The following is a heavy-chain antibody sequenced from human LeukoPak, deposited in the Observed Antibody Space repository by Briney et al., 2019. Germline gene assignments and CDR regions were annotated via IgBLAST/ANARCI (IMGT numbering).Heavy chain of an antibody. D-gene: IGHD3-10*01. CDR3: ATKAVTGPGAPDVWFGESPY. CDR1: GYTLTELS. CDR2: FDPEDGET. Sequence: ASVKVSCKVSGYTLTELSMHWVRQAPGKGLEWMGGFDPEDGETIYAQKFQGRVTMTEDTSTDTAYMELSSLRSEDTAVYYCATKAVTGPGAPDVWFGESPYWGQGTLVTVSS. J-gene: IGHJ4*02. V-gene: IGHV1-24*01.